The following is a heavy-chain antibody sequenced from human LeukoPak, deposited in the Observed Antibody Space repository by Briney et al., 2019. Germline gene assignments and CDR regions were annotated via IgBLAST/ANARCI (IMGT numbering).Heavy chain of an antibody. CDR3: ARTSDHNCFDP. Sequence: SGPALVKPTQTLTLTCTFSGFSLSTRGMRVSWIRQPPGKALEWLARIDWNDDKFYSTSLKTRLTISKDTSKNQVVFTLSNMDPLDTATYYCARTSDHNCFDPWGQGNLVTVSS. V-gene: IGHV2-70*04. CDR1: GFSLSTRGMR. CDR2: IDWNDDK. J-gene: IGHJ5*02.